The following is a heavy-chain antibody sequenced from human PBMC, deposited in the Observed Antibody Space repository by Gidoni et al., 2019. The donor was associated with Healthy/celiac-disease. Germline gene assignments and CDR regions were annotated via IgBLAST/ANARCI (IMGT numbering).Heavy chain of an antibody. J-gene: IGHJ4*02. CDR1: GFTFSSYG. V-gene: IGHV3-33*01. Sequence: QVQLVESGGGVVQPGRSLRLSCAASGFTFSSYGMHWVRQAPGKGLEWVAVIWYDGSNKYYADSVKGRFTISRDNSKNTLYLQMNSLRAEDTAVYYCARATYYYGSGSSPSEYWGQGTLVTVSP. CDR3: ARATYYYGSGSSPSEY. D-gene: IGHD3-10*01. CDR2: IWYDGSNK.